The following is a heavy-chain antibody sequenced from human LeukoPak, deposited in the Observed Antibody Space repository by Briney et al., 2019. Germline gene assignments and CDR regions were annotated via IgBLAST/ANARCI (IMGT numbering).Heavy chain of an antibody. Sequence: GGSLRLSCAASGFTFSDYSMNWVRPAPGKGLEWVSYISSSSNTIYYADSVKGRFTISRDNAKNSLYLQMNSLRAEDTAVYYCARDRAAGAYPWYFDYWGQGTLVTVSS. J-gene: IGHJ4*02. D-gene: IGHD3-16*01. CDR2: ISSSSNTI. CDR3: ARDRAAGAYPWYFDY. V-gene: IGHV3-48*01. CDR1: GFTFSDYS.